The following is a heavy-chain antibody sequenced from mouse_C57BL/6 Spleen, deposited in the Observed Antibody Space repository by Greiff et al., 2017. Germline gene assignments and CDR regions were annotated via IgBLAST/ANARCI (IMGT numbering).Heavy chain of an antibody. Sequence: QVQLKQSGAELVKPGASVTMSCKASGYTFTTYPIEWMKQNHGKSLEWIGNFHPYNDDTKYNEKFKGKATLTVEKSSSTVYLELSRLTSDDSAVYYGARGVYYSNYWYFDVWGTGTTVTVSS. D-gene: IGHD2-5*01. CDR3: ARGVYYSNYWYFDV. J-gene: IGHJ1*03. V-gene: IGHV1-47*01. CDR1: GYTFTTYP. CDR2: FHPYNDDT.